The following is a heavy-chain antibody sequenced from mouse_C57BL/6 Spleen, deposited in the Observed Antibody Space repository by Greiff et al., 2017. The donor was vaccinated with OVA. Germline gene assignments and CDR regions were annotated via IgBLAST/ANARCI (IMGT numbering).Heavy chain of an antibody. CDR1: GYSITSGYY. CDR2: ISYDGSN. CDR3: ASSGYYGSSSHWYFDV. V-gene: IGHV3-6*01. D-gene: IGHD1-1*01. J-gene: IGHJ1*03. Sequence: EVQLQQSGPGLVKPSQSLSLTCSVTGYSITSGYYWNWIRQFPGNKLEWMGYISYDGSNNYNPSLKNRISITRDTSKNQFFLKLNSVTTEDTATYYCASSGYYGSSSHWYFDVWGTGTTVTVSS.